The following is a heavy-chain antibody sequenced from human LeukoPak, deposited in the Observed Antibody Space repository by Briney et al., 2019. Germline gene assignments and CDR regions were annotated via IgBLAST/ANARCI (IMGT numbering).Heavy chain of an antibody. J-gene: IGHJ4*02. Sequence: GGSLRLSCAASGSTVSSNYMSWVRQAPGKGLEWVSVIYSGGSTYYADSVEGRFTISRDNSKNTLYLQMNSLRAEDTAVYYCARAGVYYDSSGPNDYWGQGTLVTVSS. CDR3: ARAGVYYDSSGPNDY. D-gene: IGHD3-22*01. CDR1: GSTVSSNY. CDR2: IYSGGST. V-gene: IGHV3-53*01.